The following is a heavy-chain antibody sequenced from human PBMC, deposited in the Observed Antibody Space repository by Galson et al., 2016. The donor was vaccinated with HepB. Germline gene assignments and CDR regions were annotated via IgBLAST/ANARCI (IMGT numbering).Heavy chain of an antibody. CDR2: IKEDGSEK. CDR3: AKSSGWDSDY. J-gene: IGHJ4*02. V-gene: IGHV3-7*03. D-gene: IGHD6-19*01. CDR1: GFTFSSYW. Sequence: SLRLSCAASGFTFSSYWMNWVRQAPGKGLEWVANIKEDGSEKNYVDSLKGRFTISRDNAKNSLYLHMNNIRVEDPAVYYCAKSSGWDSDYWGQGTLVIVSS.